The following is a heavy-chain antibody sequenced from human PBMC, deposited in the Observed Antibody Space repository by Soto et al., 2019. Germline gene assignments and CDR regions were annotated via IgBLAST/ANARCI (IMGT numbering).Heavy chain of an antibody. J-gene: IGHJ4*02. CDR3: AKDPVIRYFDWLLSL. Sequence: GGSLRLSCAASGFTFSSYAMSWVRQAPGKGLEWVSAISGSGGSTYYADSVKGRFTISRGNSKNTLYLQMNSLRAEDTAVYYCAKDPVIRYFDWLLSLWGQGTLVTVSS. D-gene: IGHD3-9*01. V-gene: IGHV3-23*01. CDR1: GFTFSSYA. CDR2: ISGSGGST.